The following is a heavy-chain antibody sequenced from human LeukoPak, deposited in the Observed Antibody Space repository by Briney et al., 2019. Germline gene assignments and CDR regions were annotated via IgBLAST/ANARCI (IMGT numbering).Heavy chain of an antibody. J-gene: IGHJ4*02. CDR3: ASPLIAVAGSFDY. CDR2: IYYSGST. D-gene: IGHD6-19*01. CDR1: GGSISSSSYY. V-gene: IGHV4-39*01. Sequence: SETLSLTCTVSGGSISSSSYYWGWIRQPPGKGLEWIGSIYYSGSTYYNPSLKSRVTISVDTSKNQFSLRLSSVTAADTAVYYCASPLIAVAGSFDYWGQGTLVTVFS.